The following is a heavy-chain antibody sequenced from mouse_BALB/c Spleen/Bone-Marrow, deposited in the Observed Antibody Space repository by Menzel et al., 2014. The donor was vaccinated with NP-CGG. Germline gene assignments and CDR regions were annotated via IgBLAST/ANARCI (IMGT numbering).Heavy chain of an antibody. V-gene: IGHV1-4*01. CDR2: IYPTTGYT. CDR3: ARGVNYNYAYFDY. J-gene: IGHJ2*01. Sequence: VQRVESGAELARPGASVKMSCKASGYTFTSYTMHWVKQRPGQGLEWIGYIYPTTGYTNYNQTFKDKASMTADKSSSTAYMQLSSLTSEDSAVYYCARGVNYNYAYFDYWGQGTTLTVSS. CDR1: GYTFTSYT. D-gene: IGHD1-1*01.